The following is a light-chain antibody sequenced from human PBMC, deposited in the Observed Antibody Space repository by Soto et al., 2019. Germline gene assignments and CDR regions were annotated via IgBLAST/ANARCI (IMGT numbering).Light chain of an antibody. Sequence: DIQMTQSPSSLSASVGDRVTITCRTSQYISHSLAWYQQKPGKPIKLLIYGASTLQSGVPSRFSGSGSGTDFTLTISSLQPEDVGSYYCQKYDSAPLTFGGGTKVDIK. CDR3: QKYDSAPLT. V-gene: IGKV1-27*01. CDR1: QYISHS. CDR2: GAS. J-gene: IGKJ4*01.